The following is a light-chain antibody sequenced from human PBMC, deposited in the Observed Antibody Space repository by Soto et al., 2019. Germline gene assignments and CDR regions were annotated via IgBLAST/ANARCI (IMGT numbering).Light chain of an antibody. Sequence: EIVLTQSPATLSLSPGERATLSCRASQSVSSNLAWYQQKPGQAPRLLIYAASYRATGIPDKFSGSGSGTQFTLTISSLQPEDFATYYCQQANSFPLTFGGGTKVDIK. CDR3: QQANSFPLT. CDR2: AAS. V-gene: IGKV3-11*01. CDR1: QSVSSN. J-gene: IGKJ4*01.